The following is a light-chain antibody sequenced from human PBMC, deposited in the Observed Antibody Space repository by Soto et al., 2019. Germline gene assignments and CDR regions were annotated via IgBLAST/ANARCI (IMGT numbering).Light chain of an antibody. CDR3: QQYDSSPRT. CDR2: GAS. J-gene: IGKJ1*01. Sequence: ELVLTQSPGTLSLSPGERATLSCRASQSVNSNYLAWYQQKPGQGPRLLMYGASSRATGSPDRFRGSGSGTDFTLTISRLEPEDLAVYYGQQYDSSPRTCGQVTKVEIK. V-gene: IGKV3-20*01. CDR1: QSVNSNY.